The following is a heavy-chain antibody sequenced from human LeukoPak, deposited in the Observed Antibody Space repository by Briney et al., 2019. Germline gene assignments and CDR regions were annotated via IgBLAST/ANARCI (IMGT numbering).Heavy chain of an antibody. V-gene: IGHV4-34*01. D-gene: IGHD1-26*01. J-gene: IGHJ4*02. Sequence: PSETLSLTCAVYGGSFSGYYWSWIRQPPGKGLEWIGEINHSGSTNYNPSLKSRVTTSVDTSKNQFSLKLSSVTAADTAVYYCARVAVGAPYFDYWGQGTLVTVSS. CDR1: GGSFSGYY. CDR3: ARVAVGAPYFDY. CDR2: INHSGST.